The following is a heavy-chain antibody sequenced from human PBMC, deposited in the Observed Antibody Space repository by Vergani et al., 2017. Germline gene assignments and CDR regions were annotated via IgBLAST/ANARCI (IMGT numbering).Heavy chain of an antibody. J-gene: IGHJ6*03. Sequence: EVQVVESGGGLVQPGGSLRLSCAASGFIFSDHYMDWVRQAPGKGLEWVSSISSSSSYIYYADSVKGRFTISRDNAKNSLYLQMNSLRAEDTAVYYCARRGSYSSSPGYYYYYMDVWGKGTTVTVSS. CDR3: ARRGSYSSSPGYYYYYMDV. CDR2: ISSSSSYI. CDR1: GFIFSDHY. V-gene: IGHV3-21*01. D-gene: IGHD6-13*01.